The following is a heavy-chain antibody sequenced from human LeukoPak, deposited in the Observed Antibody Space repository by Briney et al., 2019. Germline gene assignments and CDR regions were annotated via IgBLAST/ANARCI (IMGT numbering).Heavy chain of an antibody. V-gene: IGHV3-23*01. D-gene: IGHD2-21*01. CDR3: AAAYCGGDCYSGVDY. J-gene: IGHJ4*02. CDR2: ISGSGGST. CDR1: GFTFSSYA. Sequence: GGSLRLSCAASGFTFSSYAMSWVRQAPGKGLEWVSAISGSGGSTYYADSVKGRFTISRDNSKNTLYLQMNSLRAEDTAVYYCAAAYCGGDCYSGVDYWGQGTLVTVSS.